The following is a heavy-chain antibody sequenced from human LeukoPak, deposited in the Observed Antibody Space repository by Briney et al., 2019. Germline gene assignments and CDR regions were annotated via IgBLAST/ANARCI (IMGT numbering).Heavy chain of an antibody. CDR1: GFTFSDYY. J-gene: IGHJ6*03. CDR2: ISSSGSTI. V-gene: IGHV3-11*01. CDR3: ARGYGSGSYYNYYYYMDV. D-gene: IGHD3-10*01. Sequence: GGSLRLSCAASGFTFSDYYMSWIRQAPGKGLEWVSYISSSGSTIYYADSVKGRFTISRDNAKNSLYLQMNSLRAEDTALYYCARGYGSGSYYNYYYYMDVWGKGTTVTISS.